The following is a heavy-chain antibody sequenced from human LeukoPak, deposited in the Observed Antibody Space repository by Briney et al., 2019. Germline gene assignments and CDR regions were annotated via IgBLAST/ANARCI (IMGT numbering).Heavy chain of an antibody. J-gene: IGHJ6*02. Sequence: GGSLRLSCAASGFTFSSYGMHWVRQAQGKGLEWVAVISYDGSKKYYADSVKGRFTISRDNSKNTMYVQMNSLRAEDTAVYYCAKVRLSSSWTYYYGMDVWGQGTTVTVSS. CDR1: GFTFSSYG. CDR3: AKVRLSSSWTYYYGMDV. V-gene: IGHV3-30*18. CDR2: ISYDGSKK. D-gene: IGHD6-13*01.